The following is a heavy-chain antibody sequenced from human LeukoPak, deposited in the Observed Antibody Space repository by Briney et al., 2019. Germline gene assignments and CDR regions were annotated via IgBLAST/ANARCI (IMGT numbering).Heavy chain of an antibody. V-gene: IGHV4-38-2*02. D-gene: IGHD3-9*01. CDR1: GYSISSGYF. J-gene: IGHJ5*02. CDR3: ARDLGLTISDNWFDP. CDR2: IYYTGAT. Sequence: PSDPLSLPCAVSGYSISSGYFWVWIRPPPGKGLEWIGRIYYTGATYYNPSPRSPVTISVDTSKNQFSLELNSVTAADTAVYYCARDLGLTISDNWFDPWGQGTLVTVSS.